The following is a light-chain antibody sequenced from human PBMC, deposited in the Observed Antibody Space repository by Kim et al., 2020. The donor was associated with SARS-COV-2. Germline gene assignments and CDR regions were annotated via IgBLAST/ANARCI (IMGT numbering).Light chain of an antibody. CDR3: QQYYNHPLT. CDR1: QDISNY. J-gene: IGKJ4*01. CDR2: AAS. V-gene: IGKV1-33*01. Sequence: IRMTQSPSSLSASVGDRVTITCQASQDISNYLNWYQQKPGKAPKLLIYAASNLETGVPSRFSGSGSGTDFTFTISSLQPEDIATYYCQQYYNHPLTFGGGTKLEIK.